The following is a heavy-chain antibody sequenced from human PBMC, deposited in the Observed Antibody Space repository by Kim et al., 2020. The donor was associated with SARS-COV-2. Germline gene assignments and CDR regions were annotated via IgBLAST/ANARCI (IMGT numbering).Heavy chain of an antibody. CDR3: ARGNGGKASYDFDY. CDR2: IYYSGST. CDR1: GGSISSGGYY. Sequence: SETLSLTCTVSGGSISSGGYYWSWIRQHPGKGLEWIGYIYYSGSTYYNPSLKSRVTISVDTSKNQFSLKLSSVTAADTAVYYCARGNGGKASYDFDYWGQGTLVTVSS. J-gene: IGHJ4*02. V-gene: IGHV4-31*03. D-gene: IGHD1-1*01.